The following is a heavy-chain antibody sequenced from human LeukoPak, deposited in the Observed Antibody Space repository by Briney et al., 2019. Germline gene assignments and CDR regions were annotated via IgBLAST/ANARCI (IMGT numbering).Heavy chain of an antibody. CDR3: ASRYDYSNYIDY. J-gene: IGHJ4*02. D-gene: IGHD4-11*01. CDR2: IYYSGST. CDR1: VGSISSSSYY. V-gene: IGHV4-39*01. Sequence: SETLSLTCTVSVGSISSSSYYWGWIRQAPGKGLEWIGTIYYSGSTYYNPSLKSRVTISVDTSKNQFSLKLSSVTAADTAVYYCASRYDYSNYIDYWGQGTLVTVSS.